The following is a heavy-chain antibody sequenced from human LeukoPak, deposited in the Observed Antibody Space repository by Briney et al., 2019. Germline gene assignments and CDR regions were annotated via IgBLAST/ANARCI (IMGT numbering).Heavy chain of an antibody. J-gene: IGHJ6*02. D-gene: IGHD1-26*01. V-gene: IGHV1-8*01. CDR2: MNPNSGNT. CDR3: ARLLVGAHYYYGMDV. CDR1: GYTFTSYD. Sequence: ASVKVSCKASGYTFTSYDINWVRQATGQGLEWMGWMNPNSGNTGYAQKFQGRVTMTRNTSISTAYMELGSLRSVDTAVYYCARLLVGAHYYYGMDVWGQGTTVTVSS.